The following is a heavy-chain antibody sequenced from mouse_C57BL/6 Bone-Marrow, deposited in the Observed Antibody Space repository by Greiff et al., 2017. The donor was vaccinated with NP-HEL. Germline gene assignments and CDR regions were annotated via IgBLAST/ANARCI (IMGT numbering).Heavy chain of an antibody. CDR2: IWSGGST. V-gene: IGHV2-2*01. CDR1: GFSLTSYG. Sequence: VQLQQSGPGLVQPSQSLSITCTVSGFSLTSYGVHWVRQSPGKGLEWLGVIWSGGSTAYNAAFISRLSISKDNSNSHIFFKMNSLQADDTAIYYCARNSDYFDYWGQGTTLTVSS. CDR3: ARNSDYFDY. J-gene: IGHJ2*01.